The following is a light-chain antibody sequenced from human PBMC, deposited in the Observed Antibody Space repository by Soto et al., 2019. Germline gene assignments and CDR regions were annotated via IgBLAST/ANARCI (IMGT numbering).Light chain of an antibody. CDR2: GAS. V-gene: IGKV3-15*01. CDR3: QQYNNWPRT. Sequence: EIVMTQSPATLAVSPGERATLSCRASQSVSSKLGWYQQKPGQAPRLLIYGASIRATGIPARFSGSGSGTEFTLTNSSLQSEDFAVYYCQQYNNWPRTFGPGTIVDI. CDR1: QSVSSK. J-gene: IGKJ3*01.